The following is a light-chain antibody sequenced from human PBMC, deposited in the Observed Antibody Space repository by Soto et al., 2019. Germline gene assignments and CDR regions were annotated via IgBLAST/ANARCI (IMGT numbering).Light chain of an antibody. V-gene: IGKV3-20*01. CDR2: GAS. Sequence: EIVSTQYPGTLSLSSGEKATLSCRASQSVSSSYLAWYQQKPGQAPRLLIYGASSRATGIPDRFSGSGSGTDFTLTISRLEPEYFSVDYCQEYGSSPTPFAHGPRLAIK. CDR3: QEYGSSPTP. CDR1: QSVSSSY. J-gene: IGKJ5*01.